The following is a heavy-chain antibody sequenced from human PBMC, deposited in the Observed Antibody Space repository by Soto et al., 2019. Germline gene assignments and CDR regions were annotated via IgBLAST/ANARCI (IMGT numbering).Heavy chain of an antibody. CDR2: IIPIFGTA. D-gene: IGHD6-13*01. J-gene: IGHJ4*02. CDR3: ARTGKGIAAATHWFRYYFDY. CDR1: GGTFSSYA. Sequence: QVQLVQSGAEVKKPGSSVKVSCKASGGTFSSYAISWVRQAPGQGLEWMGGIIPIFGTANYAQKFQGRVTITADESTSTAYMELSSLRSEDTAVYYCARTGKGIAAATHWFRYYFDYWGQGTLVTVSS. V-gene: IGHV1-69*01.